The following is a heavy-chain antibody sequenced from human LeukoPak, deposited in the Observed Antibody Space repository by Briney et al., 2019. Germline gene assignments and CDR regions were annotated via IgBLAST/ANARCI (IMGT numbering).Heavy chain of an antibody. J-gene: IGHJ4*02. CDR2: ISGSGGST. D-gene: IGHD1-7*01. Sequence: GGSLRLSCAASGFTFSSYGMSWVRQAPGKGLEWVSAISGSGGSTYYADSVKGRFTISRDNAKNSLYLQMNSLRAEDTAVYYCARAHNWKYGTFDYWGQGTLVTVSS. V-gene: IGHV3-23*01. CDR3: ARAHNWKYGTFDY. CDR1: GFTFSSYG.